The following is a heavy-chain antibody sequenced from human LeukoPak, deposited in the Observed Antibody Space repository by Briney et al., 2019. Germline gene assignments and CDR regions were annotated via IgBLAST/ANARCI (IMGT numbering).Heavy chain of an antibody. CDR1: GGTFSSYT. J-gene: IGHJ4*02. V-gene: IGHV1-69*02. D-gene: IGHD3-22*01. Sequence: SVKVSCKASGGTFSSYTISWVRQAPGQGLEWMGRIIPILGIANYAQKFQGRVTITPDKSTSTAYMELSSLRSEDTAVYYCARVSDSSGNFDYWGQGTLVTVSS. CDR3: ARVSDSSGNFDY. CDR2: IIPILGIA.